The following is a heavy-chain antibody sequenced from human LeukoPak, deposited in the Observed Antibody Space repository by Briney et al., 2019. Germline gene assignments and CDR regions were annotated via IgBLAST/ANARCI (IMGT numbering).Heavy chain of an antibody. J-gene: IGHJ4*02. CDR3: TTVATWGDPY. D-gene: IGHD4-23*01. V-gene: IGHV1-3*01. Sequence: GASVKVPCKASGYTFTKYGISWVRQAPGQRLEWMGWINAGNGNTKYSQKFQGRVTIARDTSASTAYMELSSLRSEDTAVYYCTTVATWGDPYWGQGTLVTVSS. CDR1: GYTFTKYG. CDR2: INAGNGNT.